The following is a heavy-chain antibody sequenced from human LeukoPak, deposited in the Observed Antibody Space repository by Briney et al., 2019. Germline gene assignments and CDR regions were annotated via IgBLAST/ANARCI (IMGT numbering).Heavy chain of an antibody. Sequence: GASVKVSCKTSGNTFTNYDINWLRQATGQGLVWMGWMNPNTGNADSAQKFQGRVTMTRNISISTAYMELSSLRFEDTAVYYCARCTGGDCGGAFDIWGQGTMVTVSS. J-gene: IGHJ3*02. D-gene: IGHD2-21*02. V-gene: IGHV1-8*01. CDR3: ARCTGGDCGGAFDI. CDR2: MNPNTGNA. CDR1: GNTFTNYD.